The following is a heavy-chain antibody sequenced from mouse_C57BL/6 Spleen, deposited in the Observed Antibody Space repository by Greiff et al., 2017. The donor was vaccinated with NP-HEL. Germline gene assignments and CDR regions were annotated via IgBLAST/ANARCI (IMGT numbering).Heavy chain of an antibody. CDR3: ARASNFAMDY. CDR1: GYTFTSYW. Sequence: VQLQQPGAELVRPGTSVKLSCKASGYTFTSYWMHWVKQRPGQGLEWIGVIDPSDSYTNYNQKFKGKATLTVDTSSSTAYMQLSSLTSEDSAVYYCARASNFAMDYWGQGTSVTVSS. J-gene: IGHJ4*01. V-gene: IGHV1-59*01. CDR2: IDPSDSYT.